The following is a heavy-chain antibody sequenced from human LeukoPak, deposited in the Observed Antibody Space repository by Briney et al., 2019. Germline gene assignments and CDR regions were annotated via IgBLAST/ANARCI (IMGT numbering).Heavy chain of an antibody. CDR3: ARYDPSMITFGG. V-gene: IGHV4-39*01. J-gene: IGHJ4*02. CDR1: GGSISSSIYY. D-gene: IGHD3-16*01. CDR2: IYYGGST. Sequence: PSETLSLTCTVSGGSISSSIYYWGWIRQPPGKGLEWIGSIYYGGSTYCNPSLKSRVTISVDTSKNQFSLKPSSLTAADTAVYYCARYDPSMITFGGWGQGTLVTVSS.